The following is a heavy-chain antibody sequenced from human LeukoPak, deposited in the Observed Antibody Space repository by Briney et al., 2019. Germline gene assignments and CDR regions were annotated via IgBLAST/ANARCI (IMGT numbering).Heavy chain of an antibody. Sequence: ASVKVSCKASGYTFTGYYMHWVRQAPGQGLEWMGWISAYNGNTNYAQKLQGRVTMTTDTSTSTAYMELRSLRSDDTAVYYCARPSDYGDYSFDYWGQGTLVTVSS. CDR2: ISAYNGNT. CDR3: ARPSDYGDYSFDY. V-gene: IGHV1-18*04. D-gene: IGHD4-17*01. J-gene: IGHJ4*02. CDR1: GYTFTGYY.